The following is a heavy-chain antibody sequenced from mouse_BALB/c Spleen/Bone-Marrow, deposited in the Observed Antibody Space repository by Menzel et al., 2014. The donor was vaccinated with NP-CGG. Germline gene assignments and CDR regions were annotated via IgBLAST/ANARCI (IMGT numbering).Heavy chain of an antibody. V-gene: IGHV2-9*02. J-gene: IGHJ2*01. CDR1: GFSLTTYG. CDR3: ARAHYDYVLSDY. Sequence: VKLMESGPGLVAPSQSLSITCTVSGFSLTTYGVHWVRQPPGKGLEWLGVIWAGGSTNYNSALMSRLSISKDNSKSQVFLKMNSLQTDDTAMYYCARAHYDYVLSDYWDQGTTLTVSS. CDR2: IWAGGST. D-gene: IGHD2-4*01.